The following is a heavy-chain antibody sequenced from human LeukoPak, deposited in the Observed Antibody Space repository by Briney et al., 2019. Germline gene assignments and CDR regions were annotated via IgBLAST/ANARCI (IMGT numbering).Heavy chain of an antibody. Sequence: SETLSLTCAVSGYSISSGYYWGWIRPPPGKGLEWIGSIYHSGSTYYNPSLKSRVTISVDTSKNQFSLKLSSVTAADTAVYYCARGRGYSYVGGDYWGQGTLVTVSS. V-gene: IGHV4-38-2*01. D-gene: IGHD5-18*01. J-gene: IGHJ4*02. CDR1: GYSISSGYY. CDR3: ARGRGYSYVGGDY. CDR2: IYHSGST.